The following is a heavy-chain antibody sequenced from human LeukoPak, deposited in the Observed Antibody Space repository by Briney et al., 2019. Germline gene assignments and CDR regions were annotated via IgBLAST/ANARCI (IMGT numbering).Heavy chain of an antibody. CDR3: AKVPLRYDILTGYYVAEYFQH. CDR1: GFTFSSYG. Sequence: GGSLRLSCAASGFTFSSYGMSWVRQAPGKGLEWVSAISGSGGSTYYADSVKGRLTISRDNSKNTLYLQMNSLRAEDTAVYYCAKVPLRYDILTGYYVAEYFQHWGQGTLVTVSS. D-gene: IGHD3-9*01. CDR2: ISGSGGST. J-gene: IGHJ1*01. V-gene: IGHV3-23*01.